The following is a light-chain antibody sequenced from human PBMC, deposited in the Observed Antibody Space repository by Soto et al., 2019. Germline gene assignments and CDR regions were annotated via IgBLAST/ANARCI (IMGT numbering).Light chain of an antibody. Sequence: QSALTQPASVSGSPGQSITISCTGTSSDVGGYNYVSWYQQHPGKAPKLLIYEVSNRPSGVSDRFSVSKSGNTASLTISGLQVEDDADYYCSSFTSTNTWVFGGGTKLTVL. V-gene: IGLV2-14*01. CDR1: SSDVGGYNY. CDR2: EVS. J-gene: IGLJ3*02. CDR3: SSFTSTNTWV.